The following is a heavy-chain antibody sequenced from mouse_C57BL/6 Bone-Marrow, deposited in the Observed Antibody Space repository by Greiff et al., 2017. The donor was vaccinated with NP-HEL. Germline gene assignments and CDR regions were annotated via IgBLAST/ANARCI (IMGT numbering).Heavy chain of an antibody. Sequence: EVKLQESGGGLVKPGGSLKLSCAASGFTFSSYAMSWVRQTPEKRLEWVATISDGGSYTYYPDNVKGRFTISRDNAKNNLYLQMSHLKSEDTAMYYCARDRPYAMDYWGQGTSVTVSS. V-gene: IGHV5-4*01. CDR3: ARDRPYAMDY. CDR1: GFTFSSYA. J-gene: IGHJ4*01. CDR2: ISDGGSYT.